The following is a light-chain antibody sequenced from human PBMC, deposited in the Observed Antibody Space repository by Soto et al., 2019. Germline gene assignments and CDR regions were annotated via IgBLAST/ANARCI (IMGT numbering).Light chain of an antibody. Sequence: TSGDVGGYDYVSWYQQHPGKAPKLMIYEVTKRPLGVPDRFSGSKSGNTASLTVSGLQAEDEADYYCSSYAGSDNPYVFGTGTKV. CDR1: SGDVGGYDY. J-gene: IGLJ1*01. CDR3: SSYAGSDNPYV. CDR2: EVT. V-gene: IGLV2-8*01.